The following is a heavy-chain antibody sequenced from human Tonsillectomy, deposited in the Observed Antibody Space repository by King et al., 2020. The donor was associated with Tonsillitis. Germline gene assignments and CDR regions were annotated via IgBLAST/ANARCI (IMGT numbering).Heavy chain of an antibody. V-gene: IGHV7-4-1*02. D-gene: IGHD2-2*01. J-gene: IGHJ4*02. Sequence: QLVQSGSELKKPGASVKVSCKASGYTFTSYAMNWVRQAPGQGLAWMGWINTNTGNPTYAQGFTGRFVFSLDTSVTTAYLQISSLNAEDSAVYYCAREFKRYCSSTSCHFLYWGQGTLVTVSS. CDR2: INTNTGNP. CDR1: GYTFTSYA. CDR3: AREFKRYCSSTSCHFLY.